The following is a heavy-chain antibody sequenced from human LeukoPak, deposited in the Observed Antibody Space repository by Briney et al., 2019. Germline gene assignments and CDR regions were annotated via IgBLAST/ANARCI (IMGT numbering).Heavy chain of an antibody. CDR2: IKQGGSEK. Sequence: GGSLRLSCAASGFTFSSYWMSWVRQAPGKGLEWVANIKQGGSEKYYVDSVKGRFTISRDNAKNSLYLQMSSLRAEDTAVYYCAREYSSGWQYLNDYWGQGTLVTVSS. CDR3: AREYSSGWQYLNDY. D-gene: IGHD6-19*01. CDR1: GFTFSSYW. J-gene: IGHJ4*02. V-gene: IGHV3-7*01.